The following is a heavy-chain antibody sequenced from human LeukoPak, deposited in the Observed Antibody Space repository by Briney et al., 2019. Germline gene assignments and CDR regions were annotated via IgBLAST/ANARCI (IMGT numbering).Heavy chain of an antibody. CDR1: GGSFSGYY. CDR2: INHSGST. CDR3: ARLPPPGTVTRGVDY. D-gene: IGHD4-17*01. V-gene: IGHV4-34*01. Sequence: PSETLSLTCAVYGGSFSGYYWSWIRQPPGKGLEWIGEINHSGSTNYNPSLKSRVTISVDTSKNQFSLKLSSVTAADTAVYYCARLPPPGTVTRGVDYWGQGTLVTVSS. J-gene: IGHJ4*02.